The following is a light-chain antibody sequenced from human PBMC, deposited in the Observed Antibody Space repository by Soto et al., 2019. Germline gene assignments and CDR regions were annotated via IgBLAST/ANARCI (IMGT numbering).Light chain of an antibody. CDR1: QSVTTF. V-gene: IGKV1-39*01. J-gene: IGKJ1*01. Sequence: DIQMTQSPSSLSASVGDRVTITCRTSQSVTTFLNWYQQKPGEAPKLLIYRASTVQNGVPSRFTGSGYGADFALTISSLQPEDFATYYWQQRYNSPRTFGQGTKV. CDR3: QQRYNSPRT. CDR2: RAS.